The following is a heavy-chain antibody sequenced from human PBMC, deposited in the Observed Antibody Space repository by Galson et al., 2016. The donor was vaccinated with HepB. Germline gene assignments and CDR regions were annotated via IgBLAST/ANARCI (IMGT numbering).Heavy chain of an antibody. V-gene: IGHV4-4*02. J-gene: IGHJ4*02. CDR3: ARDGPEEVIRPPLGY. CDR1: GGSISSSNW. D-gene: IGHD3-22*01. CDR2: IYHSGST. Sequence: ETLSLTCAVSGGSISSSNWWSWVRQPPGKGLEWIGEIYHSGSTNYNPSLKSRVTISVDKSKNQFSLKLSSVTAADTAVYYCARDGPEEVIRPPLGYWGQGTLVTDSS.